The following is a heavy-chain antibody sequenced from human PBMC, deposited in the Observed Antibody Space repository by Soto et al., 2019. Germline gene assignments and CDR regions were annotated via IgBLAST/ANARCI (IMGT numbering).Heavy chain of an antibody. D-gene: IGHD2-15*01. CDR2: IYYSGST. CDR1: GGSISSYY. J-gene: IGHJ6*02. Sequence: SETLSLTCTVSGGSISSYYWSWIRQPPGKGLEWIGYIYYSGSTNYNPSLKSRVTISVDTSKNQFSLKLSSVTAADTAVYYCAGDGPVVTYGMDVWGPGTRVTVSS. V-gene: IGHV4-59*01. CDR3: AGDGPVVTYGMDV.